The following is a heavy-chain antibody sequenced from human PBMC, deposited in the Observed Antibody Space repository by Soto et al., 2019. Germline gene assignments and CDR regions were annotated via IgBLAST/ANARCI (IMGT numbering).Heavy chain of an antibody. CDR3: AKDRRPNYYYGMDV. CDR2: ISYDGSNK. CDR1: GFTFSSYG. Sequence: QVQLVESGGGVVQPGRSLRLSCAASGFTFSSYGMHWVRQAPGKGLEWVAVISYDGSNKYYADSVKGRFTISRDNSKYTLYLQMNSLRAEDTAVYYCAKDRRPNYYYGMDVWGQGTTVTVSS. D-gene: IGHD6-25*01. V-gene: IGHV3-30*18. J-gene: IGHJ6*02.